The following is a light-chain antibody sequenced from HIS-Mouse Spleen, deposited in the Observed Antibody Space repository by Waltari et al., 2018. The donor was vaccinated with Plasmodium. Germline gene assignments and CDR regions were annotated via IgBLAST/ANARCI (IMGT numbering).Light chain of an antibody. CDR3: MQALQTPRYT. V-gene: IGKV2-28*01. CDR1: QSLLHSNGYNY. J-gene: IGKJ2*01. Sequence: DIVMTQSPLSLPVTPGEPASIPSRSSQSLLHSNGYNYLDWYLQKPGQSPQLLIYLGSNRASGVPDRFSGSGSGTDFTLKISRVEAEDVGVYYCMQALQTPRYTFGQGTKLEIK. CDR2: LGS.